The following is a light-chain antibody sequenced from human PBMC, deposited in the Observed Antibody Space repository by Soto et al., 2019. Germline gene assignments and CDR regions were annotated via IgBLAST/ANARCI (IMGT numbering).Light chain of an antibody. CDR2: DAS. CDR3: QQYNSYPWT. CDR1: QSISSW. J-gene: IGKJ1*01. Sequence: DIQMTQSPSTLSASVGDRVTITCRASQSISSWLAWYQQKPGKAPTLLIYDASSLESGVPTRFSGSGSGTEFTLTISSLPPDDFATYYCQQYNSYPWTFGQGTKVEIK. V-gene: IGKV1-5*01.